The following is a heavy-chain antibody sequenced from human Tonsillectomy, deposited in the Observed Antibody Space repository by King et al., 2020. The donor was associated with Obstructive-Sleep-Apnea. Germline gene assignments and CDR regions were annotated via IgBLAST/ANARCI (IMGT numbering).Heavy chain of an antibody. J-gene: IGHJ4*02. Sequence: QLQESGPGLVKPSESLSLTCTVSGGSISSYYWSWIRQSPGKGLEWIGNIYYRGNTNYKFSLKSRVTISVDTSKNPFFLTLRSVTAADMAIYYCARDGRAAAGIDSWGLGTLVTVSS. CDR3: ARDGRAAAGIDS. V-gene: IGHV4-59*01. D-gene: IGHD6-13*01. CDR1: GGSISSYY. CDR2: IYYRGNT.